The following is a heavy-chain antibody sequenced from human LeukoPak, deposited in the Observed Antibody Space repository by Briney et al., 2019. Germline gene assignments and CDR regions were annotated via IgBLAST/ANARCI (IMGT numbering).Heavy chain of an antibody. J-gene: IGHJ6*02. D-gene: IGHD2-15*01. V-gene: IGHV4-59*01. CDR2: IYYSGST. Sequence: SETLSLTCTVSGDSISSYYWSWIRQPPGKGLEWIGYIYYSGSTNYNPSLKSRVTISVDTSKNQFSLKLSSVTAADTAVYYCARNKGSVVVAATSDYYYGMDVWGQGTTVTVSS. CDR3: ARNKGSVVVAATSDYYYGMDV. CDR1: GDSISSYY.